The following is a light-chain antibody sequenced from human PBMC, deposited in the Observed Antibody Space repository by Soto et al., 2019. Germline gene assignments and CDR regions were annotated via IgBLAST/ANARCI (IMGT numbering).Light chain of an antibody. Sequence: DIVLTQSPDSLAVSLGGRATINCKSSQSVLYSSNNKNYLSWYQQKPGQPPKLLIDWASTRQYGVPDRFSDSGSGTDFTLTISSLQAEDVAVYCCQQYYSTPWTFGQGTKVEIK. CDR3: QQYYSTPWT. J-gene: IGKJ1*01. CDR2: WAS. V-gene: IGKV4-1*01. CDR1: QSVLYSSNNKNY.